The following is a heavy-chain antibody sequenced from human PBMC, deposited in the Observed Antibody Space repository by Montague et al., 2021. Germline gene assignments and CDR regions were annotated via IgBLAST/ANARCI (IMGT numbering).Heavy chain of an antibody. V-gene: IGHV2-70*01. CDR3: ARINKELGSENGQWLDFDY. Sequence: PALVKPTQTLTLTCSLSGFSLSSIGTCVSWIRHPPGKALEWLALIEWDDQRYYTKSLAARLTISRDTSQNQVVLRMTNLDPVDTATYFCARINKELGSENGQWLDFDYWGQGILVTVSS. D-gene: IGHD6-19*01. CDR2: IEWDDQR. CDR1: GFSLSSIGTC. J-gene: IGHJ4*02.